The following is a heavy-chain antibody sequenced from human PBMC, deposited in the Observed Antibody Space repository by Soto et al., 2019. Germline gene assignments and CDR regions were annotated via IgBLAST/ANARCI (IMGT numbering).Heavy chain of an antibody. D-gene: IGHD3-3*01. CDR2: TYYRSKWYN. J-gene: IGHJ6*02. Sequence: QVQLQQSGPGLVKPSQTLSLTCAISGDSVSSNSAAWNWIRQSPSRGLEWLGRTYYRSKWYNDYAVSVKSRITINPDTSKNQFSLQLNSVTPEDTAVYYCAREVTIFGVVFLFGYGMDVWGQGTTVTVSS. V-gene: IGHV6-1*01. CDR1: GDSVSSNSAA. CDR3: AREVTIFGVVFLFGYGMDV.